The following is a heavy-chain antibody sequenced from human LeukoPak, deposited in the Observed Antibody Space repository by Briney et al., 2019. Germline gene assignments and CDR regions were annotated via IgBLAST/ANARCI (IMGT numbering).Heavy chain of an antibody. D-gene: IGHD1-1*01. CDR3: ARGGWNKFDY. CDR1: GGSFSGYY. J-gene: IGHJ4*02. CDR2: INHSGST. Sequence: SETLSLTCAVYGGSFSGYYWSWIRQPPGKGLEWIGEINHSGSTNYNPSLKSRVTISVDTSKNQFSLKLSSVTAADTAVYYCARGGWNKFDYWGQGTLVTVSS. V-gene: IGHV4-34*01.